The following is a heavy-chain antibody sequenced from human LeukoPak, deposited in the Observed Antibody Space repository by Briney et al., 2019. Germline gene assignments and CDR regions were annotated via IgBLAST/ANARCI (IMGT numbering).Heavy chain of an antibody. CDR2: IYYSGST. V-gene: IGHV4-39*01. Sequence: SETLSLTCTVSGGSISSSSYYWAWIRQPPGKGLEWIGSIYYSGSTYYNPSLKSRVTISVDTSKNQFSLKLSSVTAADTAVYYCARHPSGSVSDYWGQGTLVTVSS. D-gene: IGHD1-26*01. J-gene: IGHJ4*02. CDR3: ARHPSGSVSDY. CDR1: GGSISSSSYY.